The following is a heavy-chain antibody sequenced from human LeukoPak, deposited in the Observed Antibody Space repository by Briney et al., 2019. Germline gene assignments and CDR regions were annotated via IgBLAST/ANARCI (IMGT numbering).Heavy chain of an antibody. V-gene: IGHV3-9*01. CDR1: GFTFDDYA. J-gene: IGHJ6*03. D-gene: IGHD4-23*01. CDR2: ISWNSGSI. CDR3: ARDHTRWAYYYMDV. Sequence: LSGGSLRLSCAASGFTFDDYAMHWVRQAPGKGLEWVSGISWNSGSIGYADSVKGRFTISRDNAKNSLYLQMNSLRAEDTAVYYCARDHTRWAYYYMDVWGKGTTVTVSS.